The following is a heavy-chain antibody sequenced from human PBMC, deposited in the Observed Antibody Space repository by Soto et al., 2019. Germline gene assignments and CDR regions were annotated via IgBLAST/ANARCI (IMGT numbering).Heavy chain of an antibody. V-gene: IGHV1-69*13. Sequence: SVKASCKASGGTFSSYAISWVRQAPGQGLEWMGGIIPIFGTANYAQKFQGRVTITADESTSTAYMELSSLRSEDTAVYYCARDLWGYCGVDCYPLDVWGQGTTVTVSS. CDR1: GGTFSSYA. CDR2: IIPIFGTA. J-gene: IGHJ6*02. CDR3: ARDLWGYCGVDCYPLDV. D-gene: IGHD2-21*02.